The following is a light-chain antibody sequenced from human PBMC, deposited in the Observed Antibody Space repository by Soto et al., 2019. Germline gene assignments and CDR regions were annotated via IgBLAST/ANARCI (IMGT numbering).Light chain of an antibody. CDR3: QQYGNLPTPIT. J-gene: IGKJ5*01. V-gene: IGKV1-33*01. Sequence: DIQMTQSPSTLSASVGDRVTITCRASQTISSWLAWYQQKPGKAPKLLIYDASNLETGVPSRFSGSGSGTDFTFTISSLQPEDIATYYCQQYGNLPTPITFGQGTRLEIK. CDR1: QTISSW. CDR2: DAS.